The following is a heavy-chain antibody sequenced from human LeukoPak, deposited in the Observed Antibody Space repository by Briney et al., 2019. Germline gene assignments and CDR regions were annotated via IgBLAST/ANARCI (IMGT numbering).Heavy chain of an antibody. V-gene: IGHV3-23*01. CDR1: GFTFSGYA. CDR3: AKGMVRGVIPDY. Sequence: GGSLRLSCAASGFTFSGYAMSWVRQAPGKGLEWVSAISGGGVSTYYADSIKGRFTISRDDSKHTLYLQMNSLRAEDTAVYYCAKGMVRGVIPDYWGQGTLVTVSS. CDR2: ISGGGVST. J-gene: IGHJ4*02. D-gene: IGHD3-10*01.